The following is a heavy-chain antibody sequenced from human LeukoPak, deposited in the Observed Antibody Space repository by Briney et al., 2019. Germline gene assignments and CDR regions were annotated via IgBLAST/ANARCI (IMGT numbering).Heavy chain of an antibody. V-gene: IGHV3-66*02. CDR1: GVTVSSNY. Sequence: PGGSLRLSCAASGVTVSSNYMSWVSQAPGKGLEWVSVIYSGGSTYYVDSVKGRFTISRDNSRNTLYLQMNGLRVEDTAVYYCARYSKGVMPWGQGTLVTVSS. J-gene: IGHJ4*02. CDR3: ARYSKGVMP. D-gene: IGHD3-16*01. CDR2: IYSGGST.